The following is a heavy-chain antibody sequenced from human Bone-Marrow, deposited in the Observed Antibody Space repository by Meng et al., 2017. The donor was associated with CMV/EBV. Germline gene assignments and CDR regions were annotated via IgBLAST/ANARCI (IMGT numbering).Heavy chain of an antibody. CDR2: IWYDGSNK. Sequence: GESLKISCAASGFTFSSYSMNWVRQAPGKGLEWVAVIWYDGSNKYYADSVKGRFTISRDNSKNTLYLQMNSLRAEDTAVYYCAKDRGQQLPRGDFDYWGQGTLVTVSS. V-gene: IGHV3-30*02. CDR1: GFTFSSYS. J-gene: IGHJ4*02. CDR3: AKDRGQQLPRGDFDY. D-gene: IGHD6-13*01.